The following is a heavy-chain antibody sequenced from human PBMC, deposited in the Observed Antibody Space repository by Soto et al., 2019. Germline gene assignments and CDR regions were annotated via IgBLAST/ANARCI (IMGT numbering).Heavy chain of an antibody. CDR1: GFTFGDYW. Sequence: EVQLVESGGGLVQPGGSLRLSCGVSGFTFGDYWTTWVRQAPGKGLEWVANMNQDGNERFYVDSVKGRFTISRDNAKNSLYLQMNSLRAADTAVYYCASLRISYAVDVWGQGTTVTVSS. CDR3: ASLRISYAVDV. V-gene: IGHV3-7*05. CDR2: MNQDGNER. D-gene: IGHD3-10*01. J-gene: IGHJ6*02.